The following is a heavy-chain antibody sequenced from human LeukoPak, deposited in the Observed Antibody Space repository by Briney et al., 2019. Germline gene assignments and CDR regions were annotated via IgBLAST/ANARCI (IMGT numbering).Heavy chain of an antibody. Sequence: SVKVSCKTSGYSFSNYGISWVRQAPGQGLEWMGGIIPLFGTANYAQKFQGRVTITADESTSTAYLELSRLRFEDTAVYYCAREWNYETNGYFYYYWGQGTLVTVSS. CDR3: AREWNYETNGYFYYY. CDR1: GYSFSNYG. V-gene: IGHV1-69*13. D-gene: IGHD3-22*01. J-gene: IGHJ4*02. CDR2: IIPLFGTA.